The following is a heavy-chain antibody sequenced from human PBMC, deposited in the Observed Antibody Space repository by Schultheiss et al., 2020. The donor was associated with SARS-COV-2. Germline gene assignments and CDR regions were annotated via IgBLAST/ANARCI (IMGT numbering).Heavy chain of an antibody. CDR1: GGSISSGGYY. CDR3: ASWHYYGSGSYIFAI. Sequence: SETLSLTCTVSGGSISSGGYYWSWIRQHPGKGLEWIGYIYYSGSTYYNPSLKSRVTISVDTSKNQFSLKLSSVTAADTAVYYCASWHYYGSGSYIFAIWGQGTTVTVSS. D-gene: IGHD3-10*01. V-gene: IGHV4-31*03. CDR2: IYYSGST. J-gene: IGHJ6*02.